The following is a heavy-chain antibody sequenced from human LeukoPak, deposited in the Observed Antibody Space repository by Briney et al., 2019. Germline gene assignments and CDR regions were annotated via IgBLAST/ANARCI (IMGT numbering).Heavy chain of an antibody. CDR1: GFIFSDYY. Sequence: PGGSLRLSCAASGFIFSDYYMSWIRQAPGKGLEWVSYISSSGNTIYYADSVKGRFTISRDNAKNSLYLQMNSLRAEDTAVYYCARVGSSWYVGYYYYYMDVWGKGTTVTVSS. D-gene: IGHD6-13*01. V-gene: IGHV3-11*04. CDR3: ARVGSSWYVGYYYYYMDV. J-gene: IGHJ6*03. CDR2: ISSSGNTI.